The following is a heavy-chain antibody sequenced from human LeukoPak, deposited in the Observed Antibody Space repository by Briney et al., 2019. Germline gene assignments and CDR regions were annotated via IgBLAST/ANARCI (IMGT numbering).Heavy chain of an antibody. Sequence: GGSLRLSCAASGFTFSSYSMNWVRQAPGKGLEWVSSISSSSSYIYYADSVKGRFTISRDNAKNSLYLQMNSLRAEDTAVYYCARYLDDYVWGSYRSLDYWGQGTLVTVSS. CDR3: ARYLDDYVWGSYRSLDY. CDR1: GFTFSSYS. J-gene: IGHJ4*02. D-gene: IGHD3-16*02. CDR2: ISSSSSYI. V-gene: IGHV3-21*01.